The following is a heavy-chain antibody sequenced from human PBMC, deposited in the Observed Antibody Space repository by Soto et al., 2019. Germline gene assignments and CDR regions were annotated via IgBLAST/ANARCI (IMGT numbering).Heavy chain of an antibody. CDR3: ARARDITGTTVDY. CDR1: GGSISSYY. J-gene: IGHJ4*02. V-gene: IGHV4-59*01. Sequence: SETLSLTCTVSGGSISSYYWSWIRQPPGKGLEWIGYIYYSGSTNYNPSLKSRVTISVDTSKNQFSLKLSFVTAADTAVYYCARARDITGTTVDYWGQGTLVTVSS. CDR2: IYYSGST. D-gene: IGHD1-20*01.